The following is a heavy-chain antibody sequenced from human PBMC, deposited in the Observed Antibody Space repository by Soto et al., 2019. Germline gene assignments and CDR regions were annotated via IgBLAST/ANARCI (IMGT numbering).Heavy chain of an antibody. CDR1: GGSISSYY. CDR2: IYTSGST. Sequence: ETLSLTSSVSGGSISSYYCSWIGQPSLKRLEWIGRIYTSGSTNYNHSLKSRVTMSVDTSKNTFSLKLSSVTAADTAVYYCARDLPRVLVQLVENWFDPWGQGNLVTGCS. J-gene: IGHJ5*02. V-gene: IGHV4-4*07. CDR3: ARDLPRVLVQLVENWFDP. D-gene: IGHD6-13*01.